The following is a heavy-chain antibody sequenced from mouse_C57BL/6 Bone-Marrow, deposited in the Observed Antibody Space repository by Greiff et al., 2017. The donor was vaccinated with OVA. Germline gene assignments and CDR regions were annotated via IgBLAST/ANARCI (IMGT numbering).Heavy chain of an antibody. V-gene: IGHV1-50*01. CDR1: GYTFTSYW. J-gene: IGHJ1*03. CDR2: IDPSDSYT. D-gene: IGHD1-1*01. CDR3: AHGSRYGYVDV. Sequence: VQLQQSGAELVKPGASVKLSCKASGYTFTSYWMQWVKQRPGQGLEWIGEIDPSDSYTNYNQKFKGKATLTVDTSSSTAYMQLSSLTSEDSAVYYCAHGSRYGYVDVWGTGTTVTVSA.